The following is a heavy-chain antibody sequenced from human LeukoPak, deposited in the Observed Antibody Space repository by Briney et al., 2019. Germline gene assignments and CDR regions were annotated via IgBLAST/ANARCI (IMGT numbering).Heavy chain of an antibody. J-gene: IGHJ4*02. D-gene: IGHD3-3*01. CDR3: ARVRSGLRFLEWLSRINYYFDY. V-gene: IGHV1-8*01. CDR2: MNPNSGNT. CDR1: GYTFTSYD. Sequence: ASVKVSCKASGYTFTSYDINWVRQATGQGLEWMGWMNPNSGNTGYAQKFQGRVTMTRNTSISTAYMELSSLRSEDTAVYYCARVRSGLRFLEWLSRINYYFDYWGQGTLVTVSS.